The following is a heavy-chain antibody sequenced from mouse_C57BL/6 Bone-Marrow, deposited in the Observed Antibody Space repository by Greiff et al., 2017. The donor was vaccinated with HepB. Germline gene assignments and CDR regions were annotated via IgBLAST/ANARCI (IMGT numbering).Heavy chain of an antibody. CDR2: IHPNSGST. CDR3: ARTGTNRGWYFDV. J-gene: IGHJ1*03. Sequence: QVQLQQPGAELVKPGASVKLSCKASGYTFTSYWMHWVKQRPGQGLEWIGMIHPNSGSTNYNEKFKSKATLTVDKSSSTAYMQLSSLTSEDSAVYYCARTGTNRGWYFDVWGTGTTVTVSS. CDR1: GYTFTSYW. V-gene: IGHV1-64*01. D-gene: IGHD4-1*01.